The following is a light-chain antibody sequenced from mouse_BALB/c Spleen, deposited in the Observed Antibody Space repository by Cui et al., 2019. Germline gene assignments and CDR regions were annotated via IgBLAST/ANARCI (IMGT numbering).Light chain of an antibody. V-gene: IGKV1-88*01. Sequence: VVVTQTTLFLPVSFGDQVSISCSSSQRLANSYGTTYLSWYLHKPGQSPQILNYGIYNRFSGVPDRFSGSGSGTDFTLKISTIKPEDLGMYYCLQGTHQFTFGSGTKLEIK. CDR3: LQGTHQFT. CDR2: GIY. J-gene: IGKJ4*01. CDR1: QRLANSYGTTY.